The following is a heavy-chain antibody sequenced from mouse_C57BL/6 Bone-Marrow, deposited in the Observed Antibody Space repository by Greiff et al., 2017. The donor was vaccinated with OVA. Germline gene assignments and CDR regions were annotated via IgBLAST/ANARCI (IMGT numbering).Heavy chain of an antibody. Sequence: EVKLEESGGGLVQPKGSLKLSCAASGFSFNTYAMNWVRQAPGKGLEWVARIRSKSNNYATYYADSVKDRFTISRDDSESMLYLQMNNLKTEDTAMYYCVIDTWFAYWGQGTLVTVSA. CDR2: IRSKSNNYAT. CDR1: GFSFNTYA. V-gene: IGHV10-1*01. J-gene: IGHJ3*01. CDR3: VIDTWFAY.